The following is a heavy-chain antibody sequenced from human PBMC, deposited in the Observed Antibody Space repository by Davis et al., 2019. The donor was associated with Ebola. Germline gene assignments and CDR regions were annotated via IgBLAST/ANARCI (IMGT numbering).Heavy chain of an antibody. CDR2: IYYSGST. CDR1: GGSISRGGSY. Sequence: PSETPSLTCTVSGGSISRGGSYWTWIRQHPGKGLEWIGYIYYSGSTYYKPSLKSRVTISLDTSKNQFSLNLYSVTAADTAVYYCARDLSLHQGPIGLPPGTLLQEHLWG. V-gene: IGHV4-31*03. J-gene: IGHJ6*01. CDR3: ARDLSLHQGPIGLPPGTLLQEHL.